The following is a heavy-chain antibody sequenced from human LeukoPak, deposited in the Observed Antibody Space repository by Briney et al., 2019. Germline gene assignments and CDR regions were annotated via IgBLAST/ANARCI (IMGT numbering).Heavy chain of an antibody. J-gene: IGHJ4*02. CDR2: VSTSGTT. Sequence: SQTLSLTCTVSGGSISSGSYYWSWIRQPAGKRLEWIGRVSTSGTTNYNPSLKSRVTISVDTSKNQFSLKLSSVTAADTAVYYCARDRYYYDSSGYYYFNYWGQGTLVTVSS. CDR3: ARDRYYYDSSGYYYFNY. CDR1: GGSISSGSYY. D-gene: IGHD3-22*01. V-gene: IGHV4-61*02.